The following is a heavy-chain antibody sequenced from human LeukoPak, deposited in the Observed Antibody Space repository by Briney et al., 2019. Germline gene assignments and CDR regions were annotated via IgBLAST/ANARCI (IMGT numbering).Heavy chain of an antibody. J-gene: IGHJ6*03. CDR2: ISGSGGST. CDR3: AKGSSSSWYPVYYYYYMDV. Sequence: GGSLRLSCAASGFTFSSNAMSWVRQAPGKGLEWVSAISGSGGSTYYADSVKGRFTISRDNSKNTLYLQMNSLRAEDTAVYYCAKGSSSSWYPVYYYYYMDVWGKGTKVTVSS. V-gene: IGHV3-23*01. D-gene: IGHD6-13*01. CDR1: GFTFSSNA.